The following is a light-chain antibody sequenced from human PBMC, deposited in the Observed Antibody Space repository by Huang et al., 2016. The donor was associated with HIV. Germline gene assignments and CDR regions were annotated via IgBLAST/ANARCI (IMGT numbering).Light chain of an antibody. Sequence: DIVMTQSPDSLAVSLGERATINCKSGQSVLYISNNKNYLAWYQQKPGQPPKLLIYWASARESGVPDRFSGSGSGTDFTLTISGLQAEDVAVYYCQQYYITPYTFGQGTKLEIK. CDR2: WAS. J-gene: IGKJ2*01. CDR3: QQYYITPYT. V-gene: IGKV4-1*01. CDR1: QSVLYISNNKNY.